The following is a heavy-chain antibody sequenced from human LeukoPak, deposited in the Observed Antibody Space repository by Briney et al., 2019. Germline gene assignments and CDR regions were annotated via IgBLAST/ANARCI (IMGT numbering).Heavy chain of an antibody. CDR1: GDSISSSHYY. CDR3: VRDYSNFVQGD. D-gene: IGHD4-11*01. J-gene: IGHJ4*02. V-gene: IGHV4-39*02. CDR2: IYSGGET. Sequence: SETLSLTCTVSGDSISSSHYYWGWLRQSPGKGLEWIGSIYSGGETHYNPSLNSRVTIFLDTSKNRFSLNLIAMTATDTAVYYCVRDYSNFVQGDWGQGTLVTVSS.